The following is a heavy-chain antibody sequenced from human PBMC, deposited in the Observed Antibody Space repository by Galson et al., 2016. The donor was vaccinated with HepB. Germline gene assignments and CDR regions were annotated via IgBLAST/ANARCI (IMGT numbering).Heavy chain of an antibody. CDR1: GLSFRNYG. CDR3: AKSHYETSGWRDAFDV. J-gene: IGHJ3*01. D-gene: IGHD6-19*01. CDR2: ISYDRSNE. Sequence: SLRLSCAASGLSFRNYGMHWVRQAPGRGLEWVAVISYDRSNEYYADSVKGRFTISRDNYKNTLYLQMNSLRVDDTALFFCAKSHYETSGWRDAFDVWGKGSMVTVSS. V-gene: IGHV3-30*18.